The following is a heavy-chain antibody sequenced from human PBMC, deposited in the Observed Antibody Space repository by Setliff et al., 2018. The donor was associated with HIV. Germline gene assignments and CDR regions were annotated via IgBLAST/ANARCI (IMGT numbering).Heavy chain of an antibody. CDR3: ARGWGSPRDSQVRYISLDH. V-gene: IGHV1-69*13. D-gene: IGHD3-16*01. Sequence: SVKVSCKASGDTYRNYAVNWVRQAPGQGLEWMGAISRFFNPTTYAHNFQGRVTITADESTSTGYMELRSLRSDDTAVYFCARGWGSPRDSQVRYISLDHWGQGSRVTVSS. J-gene: IGHJ4*02. CDR1: GDTYRNYA. CDR2: ISRFFNPT.